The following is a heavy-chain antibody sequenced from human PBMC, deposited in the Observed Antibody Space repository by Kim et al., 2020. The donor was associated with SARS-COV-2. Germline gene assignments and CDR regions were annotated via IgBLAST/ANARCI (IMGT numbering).Heavy chain of an antibody. Sequence: GKGRFTISRDKSKNTLYLQVNSLRAEDKAVYYCAKEEEEMAAIRAFDYWGQGTLVTVSS. CDR3: AKEEEEMAAIRAFDY. V-gene: IGHV3-23*01. D-gene: IGHD6-19*01. J-gene: IGHJ4*02.